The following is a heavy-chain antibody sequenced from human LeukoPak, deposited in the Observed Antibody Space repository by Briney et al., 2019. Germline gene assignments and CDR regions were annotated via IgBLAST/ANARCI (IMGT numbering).Heavy chain of an antibody. CDR3: ARESVNYDSSGYYYRVDAFDI. V-gene: IGHV3-53*01. J-gene: IGHJ3*02. D-gene: IGHD3-22*01. Sequence: PGGSLRLSCAASGFTVSSNYMNWVRQAPGKGLEWVSVIYSGGSTYSADSVKGRFTISRDNSKKTLYLQMSSLRAEDTAVYYCARESVNYDSSGYYYRVDAFDIWGQGTMVTVSS. CDR2: IYSGGST. CDR1: GFTVSSNY.